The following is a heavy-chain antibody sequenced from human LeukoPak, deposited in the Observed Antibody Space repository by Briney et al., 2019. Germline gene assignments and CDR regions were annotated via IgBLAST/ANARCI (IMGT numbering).Heavy chain of an antibody. Sequence: PSETLSLTCTVSGGSISSSSYYWSWIRQPPGKGLEWIGYIYYSGSTNYNPSLKSRVTISVDTSKNQFSLKLSSVTAADTAVYYCARVTRDGYNRNWFDPWGQGTLVTVSS. CDR3: ARVTRDGYNRNWFDP. J-gene: IGHJ5*02. D-gene: IGHD5-24*01. CDR1: GGSISSSSYY. CDR2: IYYSGST. V-gene: IGHV4-61*01.